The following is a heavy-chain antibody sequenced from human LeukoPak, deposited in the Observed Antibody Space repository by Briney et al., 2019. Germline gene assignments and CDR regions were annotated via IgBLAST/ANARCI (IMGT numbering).Heavy chain of an antibody. CDR2: ISYDGSNK. CDR1: GFTFSCYG. J-gene: IGHJ4*02. D-gene: IGHD1-26*01. Sequence: GRSLRLSCAASGFTFSCYGMHWVRQAPGKGLEWVAVISYDGSNKYYADSVKGRFTISRDNSRNTLYLQMNSLRAEDTAVYYCAKDRQPTRASGSAPADYWGQGTLVTVSS. V-gene: IGHV3-30*18. CDR3: AKDRQPTRASGSAPADY.